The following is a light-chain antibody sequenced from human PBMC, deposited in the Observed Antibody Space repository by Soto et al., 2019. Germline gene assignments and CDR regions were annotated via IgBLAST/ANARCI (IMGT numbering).Light chain of an antibody. CDR2: EDH. CDR3: CSYAGSNTWV. CDR1: SSDVGGYSL. Sequence: QSFLPQPASLSGSPGQSVTISCTGTSSDVGGYSLVSWYQQHPGKAPKLMSEDHKRPSGVSNRFSGSKSGNTASLTISELQTEDEADYYCCSYAGSNTWVFGTGTRVTVL. V-gene: IGLV2-23*01. J-gene: IGLJ1*01.